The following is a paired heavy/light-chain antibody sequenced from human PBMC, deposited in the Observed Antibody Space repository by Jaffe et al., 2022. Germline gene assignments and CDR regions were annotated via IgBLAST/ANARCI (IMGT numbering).Light chain of an antibody. CDR3: GTWDTSLRVGL. J-gene: IGLJ3*02. CDR1: RFNVATYY. V-gene: IGLV1-51*02. CDR2: EDH. Sequence: QSVLTQPPSISAAPGQRVTISCSGSRFNVATYYVSWYQHLPGTPPKLLIYEDHKRPSGIPDRFSGSKSGTSATLTITGLQTGDEADYYCGTWDTSLRVGLFGGGTRLTVL.
Heavy chain of an antibody. D-gene: IGHD1-26*01. V-gene: IGHV3-30*02. CDR2: VRSDASNE. CDR3: ARDDCGTYYCFSEF. J-gene: IGHJ4*02. CDR1: GFTFSSHG. Sequence: QVKLMESGGRVVQPGESLRLSCEGSGFTFSSHGIHWVRQAPGKGLEWLAFVRSDASNEFYADSVKGRFTISRDNSKNTVYLNMNDLRSDDSGVYSCARDDCGTYYCFSEFWGQGTLVTVSS.